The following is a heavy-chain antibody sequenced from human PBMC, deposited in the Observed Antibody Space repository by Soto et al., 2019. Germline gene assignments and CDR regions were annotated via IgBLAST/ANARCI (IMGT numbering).Heavy chain of an antibody. Sequence: SQTLSLTCXISGDSVSSNSAAWNWIRQSPSRGLEWLGRTYYRSKWYNDYAVSVKSRITINPDTSKNQFSLQLNSVTPEDTAVYYCARDIEFCTAVAGMSAVCYYYGMDVWGQGTTVTVSS. D-gene: IGHD6-19*01. CDR3: ARDIEFCTAVAGMSAVCYYYGMDV. CDR2: TYYRSKWYN. V-gene: IGHV6-1*01. CDR1: GDSVSSNSAA. J-gene: IGHJ6*02.